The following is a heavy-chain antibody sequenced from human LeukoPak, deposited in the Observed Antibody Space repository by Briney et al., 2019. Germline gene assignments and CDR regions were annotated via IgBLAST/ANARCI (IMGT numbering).Heavy chain of an antibody. CDR1: GFTFSSYW. CDR3: AREGGVEYCSGGSCYTSASYFDY. V-gene: IGHV3-7*01. D-gene: IGHD2-15*01. CDR2: IKQDGSEK. J-gene: IGHJ4*02. Sequence: GGSLRHSCAASGFTFSSYWMSWVRQAPGKGLEWVANIKQDGSEKYYVDSVKGRFTISRDNAKNSLYLQMNSLRAEDTAVYYCAREGGVEYCSGGSCYTSASYFDYWGQGTLVTVSS.